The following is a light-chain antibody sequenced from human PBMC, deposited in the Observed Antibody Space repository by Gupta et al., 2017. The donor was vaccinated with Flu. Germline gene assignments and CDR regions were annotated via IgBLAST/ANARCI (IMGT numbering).Light chain of an antibody. CDR2: FNN. CDR1: NLRSKS. J-gene: IGLJ2*01. Sequence: SSVLTQHPPVSVAPGHTVTITCGGDNLRSKSAHWYQKKPGQAPVLVISFNNHRPSGIPDRFSGSNSGNTASLTISGGQAGDEADYCCQGWDRDSEHLVFGGGTKLTVL. V-gene: IGLV3-21*01. CDR3: QGWDRDSEHLV.